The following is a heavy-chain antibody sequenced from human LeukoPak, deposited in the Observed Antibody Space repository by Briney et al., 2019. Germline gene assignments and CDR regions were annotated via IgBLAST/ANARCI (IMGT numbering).Heavy chain of an antibody. CDR2: IYYSGST. V-gene: IGHV4-59*01. Sequence: SETLSLTCTVSGGSISTYYWNWIRQPPGKGLEWIGYIYYSGSTNYNPSLKSRVTISVDTSKNQFSLKLSSVPAADTAMYYCARDGSARYYFDYWGQGTLVTVSS. CDR1: GGSISTYY. CDR3: ARDGSARYYFDY. J-gene: IGHJ4*02.